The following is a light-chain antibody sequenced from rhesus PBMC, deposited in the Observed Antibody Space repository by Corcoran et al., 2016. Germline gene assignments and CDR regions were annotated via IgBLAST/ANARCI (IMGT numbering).Light chain of an antibody. Sequence: DIQMTQSPSSLSASVGDRVTITCRATENVNNYLNWYQQKTGKAPKPLIYKASILQSGVPSRFSGIGSRTDYTFTISSLQPEDVATYYGQHGYGTPRTFGGGTKVGIK. V-gene: IGKV1-74*01. CDR2: KAS. J-gene: IGKJ4*01. CDR1: ENVNNY. CDR3: QHGYGTPRT.